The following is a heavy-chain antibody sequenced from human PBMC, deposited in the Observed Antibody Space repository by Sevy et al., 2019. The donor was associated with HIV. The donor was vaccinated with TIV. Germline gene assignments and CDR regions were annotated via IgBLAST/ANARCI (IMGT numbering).Heavy chain of an antibody. CDR2: INPNSGGT. J-gene: IGHJ4*02. D-gene: IGHD1-20*01. V-gene: IGHV1-2*02. CDR3: ARTVHIRDFFFDY. CDR1: GYTFTGYY. Sequence: ASVKVSCKASGYTFTGYYMHWVRQAPGQGLEWMGWINPNSGGTNYAQIFQGRVTMTRDTSISTAYMELSRLTSDDTAVYYCARTVHIRDFFFDYWGQGTLVTVSS.